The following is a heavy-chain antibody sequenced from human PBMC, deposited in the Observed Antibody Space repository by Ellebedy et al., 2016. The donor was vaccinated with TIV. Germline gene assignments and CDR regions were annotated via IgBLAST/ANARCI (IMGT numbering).Heavy chain of an antibody. CDR1: GFTLSNHW. J-gene: IGHJ4*02. V-gene: IGHV3-7*01. Sequence: PGGSLRLSCVGSGFTLSNHWMNWVRQAPGKGLQWSAIIKQDGSEKYYADSVKGRFTISRDNAKNALYLQMNNLRVEDTAVDYCEREPFRGEAPTGDYWGQGTLVAVSS. D-gene: IGHD3-10*01. CDR2: IKQDGSEK. CDR3: EREPFRGEAPTGDY.